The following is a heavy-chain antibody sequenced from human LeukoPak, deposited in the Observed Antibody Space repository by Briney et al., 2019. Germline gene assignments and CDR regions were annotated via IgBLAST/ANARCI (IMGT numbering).Heavy chain of an antibody. CDR2: IIPIFGTA. D-gene: IGHD3-10*01. Sequence: SVTVSCKASGGTFSSYAISWVRQAPGQGLEWMGGIIPIFGTANYAQKFQGRVTITADESTSTAYMELSSLRSEDTAVYYCARDMGGRGSGSYYKFWFDPWGQGTLVTVSS. J-gene: IGHJ5*02. V-gene: IGHV1-69*13. CDR3: ARDMGGRGSGSYYKFWFDP. CDR1: GGTFSSYA.